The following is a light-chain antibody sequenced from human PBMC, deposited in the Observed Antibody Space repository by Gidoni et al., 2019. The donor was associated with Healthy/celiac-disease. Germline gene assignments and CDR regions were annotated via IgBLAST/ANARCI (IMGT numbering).Light chain of an antibody. CDR1: QSISSY. CDR2: AAS. J-gene: IGKJ5*01. CDR3: QQSYSTSPIT. V-gene: IGKV1-39*01. Sequence: DIQMTQSPSSLSASVGDRVTITCRASQSISSYLNWYQQKPGKAPKLLIYAASSLQSGVPSRFSDSGSGTDFTLTISSLQPEDFATYYCQQSYSTSPITFGQGTRLEIK.